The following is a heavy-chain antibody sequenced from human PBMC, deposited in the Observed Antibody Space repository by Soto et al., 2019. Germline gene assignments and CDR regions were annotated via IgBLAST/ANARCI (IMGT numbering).Heavy chain of an antibody. Sequence: PSETLSLTCTVSGGSISSGDYYWSWIRQPPGKGLEWIGYIYYSGSTYYNPSLKSRVTISVDTSKNQFSLKLSSVTAADTAVYYCASYDILTGYLDYWGQGTLVTVSS. CDR3: ASYDILTGYLDY. CDR1: GGSISSGDYY. D-gene: IGHD3-9*01. J-gene: IGHJ4*02. CDR2: IYYSGST. V-gene: IGHV4-30-4*01.